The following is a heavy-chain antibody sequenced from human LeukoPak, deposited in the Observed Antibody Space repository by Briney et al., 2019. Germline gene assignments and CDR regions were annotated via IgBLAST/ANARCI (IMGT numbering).Heavy chain of an antibody. CDR3: AHEGYYQGYFDY. CDR2: IYWNDDK. V-gene: IGHV2-5*01. J-gene: IGHJ4*02. D-gene: IGHD3-22*01. CDR1: GFSLSNSGVG. Sequence: SGPTLVKPTQTLTLTCTFSGFSLSNSGVGVGWIRQPPGKALEWLALIYWNDDKRYSPSLKSRLTITKDTSKNQVVLTMTNMDPVDTATYYCAHEGYYQGYFDYWGQGTLVTVSS.